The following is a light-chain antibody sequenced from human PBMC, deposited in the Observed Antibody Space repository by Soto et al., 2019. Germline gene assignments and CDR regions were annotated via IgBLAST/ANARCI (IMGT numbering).Light chain of an antibody. J-gene: IGLJ2*01. Sequence: QSALTQPASVSGSPGQSITISCTGTSSDVCGYNSVSWYQQHPGKAPKLMIYDVSNRPSGVSNRFSGSKSGNTASLTISGLQAEDEADYFCSSYTSSSTLVFGGGTKVTVL. CDR2: DVS. CDR3: SSYTSSSTLV. V-gene: IGLV2-14*01. CDR1: SSDVCGYNS.